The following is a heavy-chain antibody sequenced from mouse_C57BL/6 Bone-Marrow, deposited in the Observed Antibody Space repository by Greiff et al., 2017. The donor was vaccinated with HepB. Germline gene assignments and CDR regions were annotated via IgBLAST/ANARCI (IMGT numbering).Heavy chain of an antibody. J-gene: IGHJ2*01. CDR3: ARRGAIYYDDY. V-gene: IGHV1-82*01. D-gene: IGHD2-4*01. CDR2: IYPGDGDT. CDR1: GYAFSSSW. Sequence: VQLQQSGPELVKPGASVKISCKASGYAFSSSWMNWVKQRPGKGLEWIGRIYPGDGDTNYNGKFKSKATLTADKSSSTAYMQLSSLTSEDSAVYFGARRGAIYYDDYWGQGTTLTVSS.